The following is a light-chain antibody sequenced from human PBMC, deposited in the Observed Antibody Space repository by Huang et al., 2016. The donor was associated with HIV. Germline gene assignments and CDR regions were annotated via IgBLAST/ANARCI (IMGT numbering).Light chain of an antibody. V-gene: IGKV2-28*01. CDR2: LGS. Sequence: DIVMTQSPLSLPVTPGEPASISCRSSQSLLHYNGYNYLDWYLQKPGHSPQLLIYLGSSRASGVPDRCSGSGSGTEFTLTISRVEAEDVGVYYCMQALQTPPTFGPGTKVVIK. J-gene: IGKJ3*01. CDR3: MQALQTPPT. CDR1: QSLLHYNGYNY.